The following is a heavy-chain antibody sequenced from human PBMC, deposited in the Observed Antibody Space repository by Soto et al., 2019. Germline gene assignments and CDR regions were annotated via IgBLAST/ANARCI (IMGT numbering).Heavy chain of an antibody. CDR2: IWYDGSNK. Sequence: GGSLRLSCAASGFTFSSYGMHWVRQAPGKGLEWVAVIWYDGSNKYYADSVKGRFTISRDNSKNTLYLQMNSLRAEDTAVYYCAREDEGVDYYYGMDVWGQGTTVTVSS. D-gene: IGHD2-15*01. V-gene: IGHV3-33*01. CDR1: GFTFSSYG. J-gene: IGHJ6*02. CDR3: AREDEGVDYYYGMDV.